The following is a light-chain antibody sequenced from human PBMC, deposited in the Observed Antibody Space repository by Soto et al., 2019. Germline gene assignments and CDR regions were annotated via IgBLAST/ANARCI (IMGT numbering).Light chain of an antibody. CDR3: QHYNSYSEA. CDR1: QTIRSW. CDR2: KAS. Sequence: DIQMTQPPSTLSGSVGDRVTITCRASQTIRSWLAWYQQKPGKAPKLLIYKASTLKSRVPSRFSCSGSATEFTLTISSLQPDDFATYYGQHYNSYSEAFGQGTKVELK. V-gene: IGKV1-5*03. J-gene: IGKJ1*01.